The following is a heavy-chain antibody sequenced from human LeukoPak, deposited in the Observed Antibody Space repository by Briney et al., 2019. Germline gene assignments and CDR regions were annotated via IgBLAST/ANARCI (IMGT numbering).Heavy chain of an antibody. CDR2: ISGSSSAI. CDR3: ARGLRGATNAFDI. Sequence: GGSLRLSCAVSGFTFCDHYMSWLRQAPGKGLEGVSYISGSSSAIYSADSVRGRFTISRDNAKNSLYLQMKSLSAEDTAVYYCARGLRGATNAFDIWGQGTMVTVSS. V-gene: IGHV3-11*01. CDR1: GFTFCDHY. D-gene: IGHD1-26*01. J-gene: IGHJ3*02.